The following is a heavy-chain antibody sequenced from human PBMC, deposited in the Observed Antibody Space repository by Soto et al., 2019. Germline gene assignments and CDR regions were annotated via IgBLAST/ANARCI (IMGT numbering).Heavy chain of an antibody. D-gene: IGHD2-21*01. V-gene: IGHV2-5*02. CDR3: AHSHIVVVNNWFDP. J-gene: IGHJ5*02. CDR2: IYWDDDK. Sequence: QITLKESGPTLVKPTQTLTLTCTFSGFSLSTSGVGVGWIRQPPGKALEWLALIYWDDDKRYSPSLKSRLTITKDTSKNQVVLTTTNMDPVDTATYYCAHSHIVVVNNWFDPWGQGTLVTVSS. CDR1: GFSLSTSGVG.